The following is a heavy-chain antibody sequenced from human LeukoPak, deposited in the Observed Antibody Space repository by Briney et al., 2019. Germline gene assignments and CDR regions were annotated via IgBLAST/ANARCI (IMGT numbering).Heavy chain of an antibody. CDR3: AGSSGYYDDAFDI. Sequence: TSETLSLTCTVSGGSISSSSYYWGWIRQPPGKGLEWIGSIYYSGSTYYNPSLKSRVTISVDTSKNQFSLKLSSVTAADTAVYYCAGSSGYYDDAFDIWGQGTMVTVSS. D-gene: IGHD3-22*01. CDR2: IYYSGST. J-gene: IGHJ3*02. CDR1: GGSISSSSYY. V-gene: IGHV4-39*01.